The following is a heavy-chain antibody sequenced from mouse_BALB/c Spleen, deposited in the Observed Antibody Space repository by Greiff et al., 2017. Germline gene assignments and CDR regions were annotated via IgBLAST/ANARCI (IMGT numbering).Heavy chain of an antibody. J-gene: IGHJ3*01. CDR1: GFTFSSFG. Sequence: EVKVVESGGGLVQPGGSRKLSCAASGFTFSSFGMHWVRQAPEKGLEWVAYISSGSSTIYYADTVKGRFTISRDNPKNTLFLQMTSLRSEDTAMYYCARGEYGNGFAYWGQGTLVTVSA. V-gene: IGHV5-17*02. CDR3: ARGEYGNGFAY. D-gene: IGHD2-10*02. CDR2: ISSGSSTI.